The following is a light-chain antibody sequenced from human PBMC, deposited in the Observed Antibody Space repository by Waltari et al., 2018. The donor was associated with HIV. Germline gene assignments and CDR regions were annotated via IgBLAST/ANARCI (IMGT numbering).Light chain of an antibody. J-gene: IGKJ5*01. CDR3: QQYDNLPT. V-gene: IGKV1-33*01. CDR2: DAS. CDR1: QDISNY. Sequence: DFQMTQSPSSLSASVGDRVTITCQASQDISNYLNWYQQKPGKAPKLLIYDASNLETGVPSRFSGSGSGTDFTFTISSLQPEDIATYYCQQYDNLPTFGQGTRLEIK.